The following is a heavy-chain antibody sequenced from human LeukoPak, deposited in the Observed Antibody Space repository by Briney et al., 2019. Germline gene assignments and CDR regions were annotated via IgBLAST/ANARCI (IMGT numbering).Heavy chain of an antibody. V-gene: IGHV4-59*01. CDR1: GASISSYY. Sequence: PSETLSLTCTVSGASISSYYWSWIRQPPGKGLERIGYIYYSGSTHYNPSLRSRVTMSVDTSKNQFSLRLTSVTAADTALYYCASGPYPAAGTDHQFDYWGQGTLVTVSS. D-gene: IGHD6-13*01. CDR3: ASGPYPAAGTDHQFDY. J-gene: IGHJ4*02. CDR2: IYYSGST.